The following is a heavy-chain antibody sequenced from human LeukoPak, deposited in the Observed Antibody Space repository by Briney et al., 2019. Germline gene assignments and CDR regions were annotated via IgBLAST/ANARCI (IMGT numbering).Heavy chain of an antibody. CDR3: ARDKAVAGWDYYYYGMDV. Sequence: PSETLSLTCTVSGGSISSYYWSWIRQPAGKGLEWIGRIYTSGSTNYNPSLKSRVTISVDTSKNQFSLKLSSVTAADTAVYYCARDKAVAGWDYYYYGMDVWGQGTTVTVSS. CDR2: IYTSGST. CDR1: GGSISSYY. D-gene: IGHD6-19*01. V-gene: IGHV4-4*07. J-gene: IGHJ6*02.